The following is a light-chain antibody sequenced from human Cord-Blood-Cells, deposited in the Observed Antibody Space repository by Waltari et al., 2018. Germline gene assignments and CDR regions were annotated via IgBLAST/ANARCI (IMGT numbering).Light chain of an antibody. CDR3: QQSYSTPYS. J-gene: IGKJ2*03. CDR2: AAS. CDR1: QSISSY. V-gene: IGKV1-39*01. Sequence: DIQMTQSPSSLSACVADRVTITCRARQSISSYLNWYQQKPGKAPKPLIYAASSLQSGVPARFSGSGSGTDFTLTISSLQPEDFGTYYCQQSYSTPYSFGQGTKVEIK.